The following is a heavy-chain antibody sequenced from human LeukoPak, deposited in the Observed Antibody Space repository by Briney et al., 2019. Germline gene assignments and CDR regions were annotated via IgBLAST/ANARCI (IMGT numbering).Heavy chain of an antibody. Sequence: PSETLSLTCTVSGDSINSDEFYWSWIRQPPGKGLEWIGNIYYNARSDNNPSLKSRVTMSIDRSKNQFSLMVSSVTAADTAVYFCAKGPASNDLLAGYSVNYSYGLDVWGQGTTVTVSS. V-gene: IGHV4-30-4*01. D-gene: IGHD3-9*01. CDR3: AKGPASNDLLAGYSVNYSYGLDV. CDR1: GDSINSDEFY. J-gene: IGHJ6*02. CDR2: IYYNARS.